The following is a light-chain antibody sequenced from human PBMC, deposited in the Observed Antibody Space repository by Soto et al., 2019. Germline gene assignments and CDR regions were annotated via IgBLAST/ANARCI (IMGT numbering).Light chain of an antibody. CDR3: QSYDSSRTGRYV. V-gene: IGLV1-40*01. CDR2: ANN. Sequence: QSVLTQPPSVSRAPGQRVTISCTGSSSNIGTGYDVHWYPQLPGTAPKLLIYANNNRPSGVPARFSASKSGTSASLAITGLQAGDEADYCRQSYDSSRTGRYVFGTGTKVTVL. J-gene: IGLJ1*01. CDR1: SSNIGTGYD.